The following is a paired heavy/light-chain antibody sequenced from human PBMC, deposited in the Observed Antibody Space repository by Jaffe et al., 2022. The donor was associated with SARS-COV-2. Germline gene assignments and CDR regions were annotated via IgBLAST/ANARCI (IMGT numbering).Heavy chain of an antibody. V-gene: IGHV3-23*04. J-gene: IGHJ4*02. D-gene: IGHD3-16*01. CDR3: AKDAIGDYFFDL. Sequence: QLVESGGGFVQPGGSLRLSCVGSGFPFRTSPMNWVRQAPGKGLEWVSSISTSGRDTFYSHSVKGRFTISRDNSKDTLYLQMNGLRAEDTALYYCAKDAIGDYFFDLWGQGTLVTVSS. CDR2: ISTSGRDT. CDR1: GFPFRTSP.
Light chain of an antibody. CDR1: SDYYNYA. V-gene: IGLV4-69*01. CDR3: QTWATGIRV. Sequence: QLALTQSPSASASLGASVKLTCTLTSDYYNYAIAWHQQQPEKGPRFLLKINSDGRQNRGDGIPDRFSGSLSGAERYLTISSLQSDDEADYYCQTWATGIRVFGGGTRLTVL. J-gene: IGLJ3*02. CDR2: INSDGRQ.